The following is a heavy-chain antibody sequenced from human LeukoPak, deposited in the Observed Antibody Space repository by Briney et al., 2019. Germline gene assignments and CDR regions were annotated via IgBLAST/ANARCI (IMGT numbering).Heavy chain of an antibody. CDR2: INHSGST. Sequence: SETLSLTCAVYGGSFSGYYWSWIRQPPGKGLEWIGEINHSGSTNYNPSLKSRVTISVDTSKNQFSLKLSSVTAADTAVYYCAKTGITAGGTGEYYFDYWGQGTLVTASS. CDR1: GGSFSGYY. CDR3: AKTGITAGGTGEYYFDY. D-gene: IGHD6-13*01. J-gene: IGHJ4*02. V-gene: IGHV4-34*01.